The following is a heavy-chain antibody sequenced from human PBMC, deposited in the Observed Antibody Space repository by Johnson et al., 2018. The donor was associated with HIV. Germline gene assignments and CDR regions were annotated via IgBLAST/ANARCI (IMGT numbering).Heavy chain of an antibody. V-gene: IGHV3-23*04. J-gene: IGHJ3*01. CDR1: GFIVGTKY. CDR2: ISGSGGTT. CDR3: TTDLIVVIPIGAFDV. Sequence: VQLVESGGGVVQPGRSLRLSCAASGFIVGTKYMSWVRQAPGTGLEWVSVISGSGGTTYCADSVKGRFTISRDNSENTLYLQMTSLKTEDTAAYYCTTDLIVVIPIGAFDVWGQGTTVTV. D-gene: IGHD3-16*01.